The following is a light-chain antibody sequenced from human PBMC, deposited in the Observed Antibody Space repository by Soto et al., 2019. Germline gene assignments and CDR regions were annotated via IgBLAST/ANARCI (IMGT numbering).Light chain of an antibody. CDR2: WAS. V-gene: IGKV4-1*01. CDR1: QSVLFDSNRQNY. J-gene: IGKJ3*01. CDR3: QQYYDSPFT. Sequence: DIVMTQSPDSLAVSLDERVTINCKSSQSVLFDSNRQNYLAWYQQKPGQPPKVLIYWASNRESGVPDRFSGSGSGTDFTLTITSLQAEDVAVYYCQQYYDSPFTFGPGTKVNLK.